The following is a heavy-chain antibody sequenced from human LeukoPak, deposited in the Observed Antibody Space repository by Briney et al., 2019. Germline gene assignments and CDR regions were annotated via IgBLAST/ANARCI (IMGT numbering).Heavy chain of an antibody. CDR3: ARNYYGSGSYYNFPFDY. CDR1: GGSISSYY. CDR2: IYYSGST. J-gene: IGHJ4*02. D-gene: IGHD3-10*01. V-gene: IGHV4-59*01. Sequence: SETLSLTCTVSGGSISSYYWSWIRQPPGKGLEWIGYIYYSGSTNYNPSLKSRVTISVDTSRNQFSLKLSSVTAADTAVYYCARNYYGSGSYYNFPFDYWGQGTLVTVSS.